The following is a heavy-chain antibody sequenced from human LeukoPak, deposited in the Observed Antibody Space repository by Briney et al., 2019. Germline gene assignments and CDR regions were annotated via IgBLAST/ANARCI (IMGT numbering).Heavy chain of an antibody. CDR3: ATIVDTRAFDI. CDR2: IIPILGIA. D-gene: IGHD5-12*01. J-gene: IGHJ3*02. CDR1: GGTFSSYT. Sequence: GASVKVYCKASGGTFSSYTISWVRQAPGQGLEWMGRIIPILGIANYAQKFQGRVTITADKSTSTAYMELSSLRSEDTAVYYCATIVDTRAFDIWGQGTMVTVSS. V-gene: IGHV1-69*02.